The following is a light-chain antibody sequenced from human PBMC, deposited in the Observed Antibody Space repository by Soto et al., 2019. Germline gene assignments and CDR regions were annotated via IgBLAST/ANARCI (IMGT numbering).Light chain of an antibody. Sequence: QAVVTQEPSLTVSPGGTVTLTCGSSTGAVTSGHYPYWFQQKPGQAPRTLIYDTSNKHSWTPARFSGSLLGGKAALTLSSGEAGDWAEYFCLLPHRGARRVFRTWTKVTVL. CDR3: LLPHRGARRV. V-gene: IGLV7-46*01. J-gene: IGLJ1*01. CDR2: DTS. CDR1: TGAVTSGHY.